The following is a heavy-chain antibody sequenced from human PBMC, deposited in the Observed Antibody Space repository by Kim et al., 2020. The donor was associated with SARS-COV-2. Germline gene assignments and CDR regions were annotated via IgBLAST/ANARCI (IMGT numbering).Heavy chain of an antibody. CDR3: ARDHQFELELRGWFDP. D-gene: IGHD1-7*01. CDR2: IIPIFGTA. J-gene: IGHJ5*02. V-gene: IGHV1-69*13. CDR1: GGTFSSYA. Sequence: SVKVSCKASGGTFSSYAISWVRQAPGQGLEWMGGIIPIFGTANYAQKFRGRVTITADESTSTAYMELSSLRSEDTAVYYCARDHQFELELRGWFDPWGQGTLVTVSS.